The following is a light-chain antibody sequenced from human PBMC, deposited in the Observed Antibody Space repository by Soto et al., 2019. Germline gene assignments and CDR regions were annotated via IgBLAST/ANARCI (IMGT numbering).Light chain of an antibody. CDR3: QQSYSSPRP. Sequence: DIQMTQSPSSLYTSIGDRVTISCRESKIINTYFNWYPQTPGKASKLLIYLASRLQSGVPSRFSGSGSGTDFSLAISSLQPEDFATSYCQQSYSSPRPFGQGTKWIS. CDR2: LAS. J-gene: IGKJ1*01. V-gene: IGKV1-39*01. CDR1: KIINTY.